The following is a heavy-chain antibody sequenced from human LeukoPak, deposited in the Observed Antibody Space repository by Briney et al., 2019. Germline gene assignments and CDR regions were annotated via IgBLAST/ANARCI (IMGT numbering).Heavy chain of an antibody. J-gene: IGHJ4*02. CDR2: RFHSGNT. CDR1: GYSVSSGYY. D-gene: IGHD1-1*01. Sequence: PSETLSLTWTVSGYSVSSGYYWGWIRQPPGKGLEWIGTRFHSGNTYYNPSLKSRVTISVDTSKNQFSLKLSSVTAADTAVYSCARGRYDYYFDYWGQGTLVTVSS. CDR3: ARGRYDYYFDY. V-gene: IGHV4-38-2*02.